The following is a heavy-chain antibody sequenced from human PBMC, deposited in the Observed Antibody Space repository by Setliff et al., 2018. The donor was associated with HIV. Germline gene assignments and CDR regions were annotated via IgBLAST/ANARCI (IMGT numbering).Heavy chain of an antibody. Sequence: SETLSLTCAVYGASLSDYYWSWVRQPPGKRLEWLGSIYSSGSPSYNPSLSSRLTISVDTSKNHVSLRLSSVTAADTGVYYCARHRDPPGTSWIYYYYYMDLWGEGTTVTVSS. CDR3: ARHRDPPGTSWIYYYYYMDL. D-gene: IGHD6-13*01. CDR2: IYSSGSP. J-gene: IGHJ6*03. V-gene: IGHV4-34*01. CDR1: GASLSDYY.